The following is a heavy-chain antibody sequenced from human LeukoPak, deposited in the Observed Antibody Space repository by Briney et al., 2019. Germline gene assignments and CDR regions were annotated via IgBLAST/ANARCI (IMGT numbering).Heavy chain of an antibody. Sequence: GRSLRLSCAASGFTFSSYAMHWVHQAPGKGLEWVAVISYDGSNKYYADSVKGRFTISRDNSKNTLYLQMNSLRAEDTAVYYCARDLNYYDSSGYSLGAFDIWGQGTMVTVSS. V-gene: IGHV3-30-3*01. CDR1: GFTFSSYA. J-gene: IGHJ3*02. CDR3: ARDLNYYDSSGYSLGAFDI. D-gene: IGHD3-22*01. CDR2: ISYDGSNK.